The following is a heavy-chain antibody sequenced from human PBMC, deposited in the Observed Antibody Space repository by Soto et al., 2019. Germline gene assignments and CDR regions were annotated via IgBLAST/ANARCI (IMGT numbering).Heavy chain of an antibody. CDR3: ARVPVAVPATEDDDGLDV. CDR2: INTDGLS. J-gene: IGHJ6*02. V-gene: IGHV4-4*07. Sequence: QVQLEESGPGLVRPSETLSLTCSVSGVSITSYYWSWIRQSAGGGLEWMGRINTDGLSTYSPSFKSRLTMSRDTSKNQVTLRLISVTAADTALYFCARVPVAVPATEDDDGLDVWGQGTTVTVSS. D-gene: IGHD2-15*01. CDR1: GVSITSYY.